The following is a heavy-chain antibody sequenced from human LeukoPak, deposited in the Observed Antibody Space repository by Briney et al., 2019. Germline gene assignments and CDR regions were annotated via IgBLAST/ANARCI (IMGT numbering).Heavy chain of an antibody. CDR2: IRYDGNNK. D-gene: IGHD1-14*01. Sequence: GGSLRLSCGASGFTFSNYGMLWVRQAPGKGLEWVAFIRYDGNNKLYADSVKGRFTISRDNSKNTLYLHINSLRAEDTAVYYCAKDNPLDYWGQGTLVTVSS. CDR3: AKDNPLDY. J-gene: IGHJ4*02. V-gene: IGHV3-30*02. CDR1: GFTFSNYG.